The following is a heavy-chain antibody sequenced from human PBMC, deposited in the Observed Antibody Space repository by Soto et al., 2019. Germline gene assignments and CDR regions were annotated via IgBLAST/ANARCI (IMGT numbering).Heavy chain of an antibody. V-gene: IGHV4-59*03. CDR1: GGSMNIYY. J-gene: IGHJ5*02. CDR2: VRDTGST. D-gene: IGHD3-22*01. CDR3: ARYSPPKKSYDSNPGWFDP. Sequence: SETLSLTCTVSGGSMNIYYWTWIRQPPGKGLEWIGYVRDTGSTIYNPSLKSRVTISIDTSRNQFSLSLSSVTAADTAVYFCARYSPPKKSYDSNPGWFDPWGQGTLVTVSS.